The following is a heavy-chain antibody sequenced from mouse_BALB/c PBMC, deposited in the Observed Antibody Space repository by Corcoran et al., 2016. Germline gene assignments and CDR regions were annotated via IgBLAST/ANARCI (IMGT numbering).Heavy chain of an antibody. CDR2: IFPGSGNT. CDR3: ARPYYYGSSCFDY. CDR1: GYSFTSYY. J-gene: IGHJ2*01. V-gene: IGHV1-66*01. Sequence: QVQLQQSGPELVKPGASVKISCKASGYSFTSYYIHWVKQRPGQGLEWIGWIFPGSGNTKYNEKFKGKATLTADTSSSTAYMQLSSLTSEDSAVYFCARPYYYGSSCFDYWGQGTTLTVSS. D-gene: IGHD1-1*01.